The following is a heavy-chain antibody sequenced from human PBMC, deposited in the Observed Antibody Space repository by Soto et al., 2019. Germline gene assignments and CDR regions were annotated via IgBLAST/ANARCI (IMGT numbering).Heavy chain of an antibody. J-gene: IGHJ6*02. CDR3: ARGAFGVRAYGMDV. CDR2: MNPNSGNT. Sequence: ASVKVSCKASGYTFTSYDINWVRQATGQGLEWMGWMNPNSGNTGYAQKFQGRVTMTRNTSISTAYMELSSLRSEDTAVYYCARGAFGVRAYGMDVWGQGTPVTVSS. V-gene: IGHV1-8*01. CDR1: GYTFTSYD. D-gene: IGHD3-10*01.